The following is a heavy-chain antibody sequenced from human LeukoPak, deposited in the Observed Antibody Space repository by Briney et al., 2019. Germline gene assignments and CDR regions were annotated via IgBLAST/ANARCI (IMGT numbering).Heavy chain of an antibody. J-gene: IGHJ4*02. V-gene: IGHV1-2*06. CDR1: GYTFTGYY. D-gene: IGHD2-15*01. CDR2: INPNSGGT. Sequence: ASVKVSCKASGYTFTGYYMHWVRQAPGQGLEWMGRINPNSGGTNYAQKFQGRVTITRDTSIRTAYMELSRLRSDDTAVYYCARIPSICSGGSCPVDYWGQGTLVTVSS. CDR3: ARIPSICSGGSCPVDY.